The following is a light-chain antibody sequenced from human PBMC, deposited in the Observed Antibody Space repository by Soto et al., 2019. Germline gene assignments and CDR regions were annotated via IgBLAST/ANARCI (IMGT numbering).Light chain of an antibody. CDR3: QHYQVGQPIA. CDR2: DAS. Sequence: DIQMTQSPSTLSASVGDRVTITCRASQSIVNWLAWYQQKPGKAPQLLIYDASSLESGVSSRFSGSGSATEFTLTISSLQPEDFATYYCQHYQVGQPIAFGRGTRLEIK. CDR1: QSIVNW. J-gene: IGKJ5*01. V-gene: IGKV1-5*01.